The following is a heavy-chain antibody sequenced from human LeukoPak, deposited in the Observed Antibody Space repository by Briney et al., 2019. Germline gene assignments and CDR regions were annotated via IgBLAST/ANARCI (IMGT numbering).Heavy chain of an antibody. D-gene: IGHD1-26*01. J-gene: IGHJ4*02. V-gene: IGHV3-33*01. Sequence: GGSLRLSCAASGFTFSSYGMHWVRQAPGKGLEWVAVIWYDGSNKYYADSVKGRFTISRDNSKNMLYLQMNSLRAEDTAVYYCARDRSGSYYNGFDYWGQGTLVTVSS. CDR3: ARDRSGSYYNGFDY. CDR2: IWYDGSNK. CDR1: GFTFSSYG.